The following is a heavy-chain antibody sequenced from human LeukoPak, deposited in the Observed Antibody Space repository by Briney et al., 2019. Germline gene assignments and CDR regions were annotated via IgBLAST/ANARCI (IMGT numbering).Heavy chain of an antibody. CDR2: IIPVLNIT. D-gene: IGHD5-18*01. CDR1: RGTFSSSA. Sequence: SVKVSCKASRGTFSSSAITWGRQAPGQGLEWMGRIIPVLNITNYAQKFQGRVTITADTSTSTAYMELSSLRSEEAAVYYCARDQGLTAPPPYGLDVCGQGTTVTVSS. CDR3: ARDQGLTAPPPYGLDV. J-gene: IGHJ6*02. V-gene: IGHV1-69*04.